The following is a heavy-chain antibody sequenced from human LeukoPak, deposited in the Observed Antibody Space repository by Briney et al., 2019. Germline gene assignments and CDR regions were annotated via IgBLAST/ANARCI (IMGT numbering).Heavy chain of an antibody. Sequence: QPGRSLRLSCTASGFTFGDYAMSWVRQAPGKGLEWVSVIYSGGSTYYADSVKGRFTISRDNSKNTLYLQMNSLRAEDTAVYYCARSPCSGGSCYSFAYYYYGMDVWGQGTTVTVSS. CDR2: IYSGGST. CDR3: ARSPCSGGSCYSFAYYYYGMDV. V-gene: IGHV3-66*01. J-gene: IGHJ6*02. CDR1: GFTFGDYA. D-gene: IGHD2-15*01.